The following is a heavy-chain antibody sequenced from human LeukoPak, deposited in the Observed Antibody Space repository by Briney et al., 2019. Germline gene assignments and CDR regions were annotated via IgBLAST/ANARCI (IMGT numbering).Heavy chain of an antibody. CDR1: GGSFSGYY. Sequence: SETLSLTCAVYGGSFSGYYWSWIRQPPGKGLEWIGEVNHSGSTNYNPSLKSRVTISVDTSKNQFSLKLSSVTAADTAVYYCARAYGSGISWGQGTLVTVSS. CDR3: ARAYGSGIS. V-gene: IGHV4-34*01. D-gene: IGHD3-10*01. J-gene: IGHJ4*02. CDR2: VNHSGST.